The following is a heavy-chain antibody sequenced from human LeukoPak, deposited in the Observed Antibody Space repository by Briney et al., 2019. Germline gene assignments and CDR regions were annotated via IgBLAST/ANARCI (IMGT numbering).Heavy chain of an antibody. D-gene: IGHD6-19*01. CDR3: ARASGLAVAGTGY. CDR2: INAGNGNT. Sequence: ASVKVSCTASGHTFTTYTMHWVRQAPGQRLEWMGWINAGNGNTKYSQTFQGRITLTRDTSASTAYMELSSLRSEDTAVYYCARASGLAVAGTGYWGQGTLVTVSS. CDR1: GHTFTTYT. J-gene: IGHJ4*02. V-gene: IGHV1-3*01.